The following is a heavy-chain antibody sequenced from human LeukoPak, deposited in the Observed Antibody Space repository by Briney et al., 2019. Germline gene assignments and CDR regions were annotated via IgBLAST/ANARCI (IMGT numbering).Heavy chain of an antibody. CDR3: ARAPLRKLGYCSSTSCPYDY. Sequence: GSSVKVSCKASGGTFSSYAISWVRQAPGQGLEWMGGIIPIFGTANYAQKFQGRVTITTDESTSTAYMELSSLRSEDTAVYYCARAPLRKLGYCSSTSCPYDYWGQGTLVTVSS. CDR1: GGTFSSYA. D-gene: IGHD2-2*01. V-gene: IGHV1-69*05. CDR2: IIPIFGTA. J-gene: IGHJ4*02.